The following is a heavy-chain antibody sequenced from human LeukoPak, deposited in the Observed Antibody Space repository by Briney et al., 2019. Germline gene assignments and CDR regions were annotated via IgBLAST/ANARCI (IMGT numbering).Heavy chain of an antibody. V-gene: IGHV1-8*01. Sequence: ASVKVSCKASGYTFTSYDINWVRQATGQGLEWMGWMNPNSGNTGYAQKFQGRVTMTRNTSISTAYMELSSLRSEGTAVYYCAREIRSGWYIFDYWGQGTLVTVSS. CDR3: AREIRSGWYIFDY. J-gene: IGHJ4*02. CDR2: MNPNSGNT. D-gene: IGHD6-19*01. CDR1: GYTFTSYD.